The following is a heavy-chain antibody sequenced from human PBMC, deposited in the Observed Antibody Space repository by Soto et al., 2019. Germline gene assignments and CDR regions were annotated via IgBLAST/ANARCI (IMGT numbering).Heavy chain of an antibody. CDR3: ARARSYGNS. J-gene: IGHJ3*02. V-gene: IGHV3-7*04. CDR1: GITFSSYW. Sequence: EVQLVESGGGLVQPGGSLRLSCAASGITFSSYWMSWVRQAPGKGLEWVANIKQDGSEKFYVDSVKGRFTISRDNAKNPLYLLMNSLRAEYTAVYYCARARSYGNSWGQGTMVTVSS. CDR2: IKQDGSEK. D-gene: IGHD5-18*01.